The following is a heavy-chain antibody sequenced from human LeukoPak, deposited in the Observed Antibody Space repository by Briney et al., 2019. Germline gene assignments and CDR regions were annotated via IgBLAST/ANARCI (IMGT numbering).Heavy chain of an antibody. CDR3: ARQYDSSLQYAFDI. J-gene: IGHJ3*02. V-gene: IGHV4-59*01. CDR2: IYYSGST. D-gene: IGHD3-22*01. CDR1: GDSISSYY. Sequence: SETLSLTCTVSGDSISSYYWSWIRQPPGKGLEWIGYIYYSGSTNYNPSLKSRVTISVDTSKNQFSLKLSSVTAADTAVYYCARQYDSSLQYAFDIWGQGTMVTVSS.